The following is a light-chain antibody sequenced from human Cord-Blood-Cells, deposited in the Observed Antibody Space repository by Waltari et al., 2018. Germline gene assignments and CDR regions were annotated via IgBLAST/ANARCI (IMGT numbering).Light chain of an antibody. J-gene: IGKJ1*01. CDR2: AAS. CDR1: QSISSY. Sequence: DIQMTQSPSSLSASVGDRVTLTCRASQSISSYLNWYQQKPGKAPKLLIYAASSLQSGVPSRFSGSGSRTDFTLTISSLQPEDFATYYCQQSYSTPRTFGQGTKVEIK. CDR3: QQSYSTPRT. V-gene: IGKV1-39*01.